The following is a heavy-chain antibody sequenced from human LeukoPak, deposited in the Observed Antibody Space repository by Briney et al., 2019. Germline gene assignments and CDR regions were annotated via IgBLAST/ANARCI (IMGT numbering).Heavy chain of an antibody. CDR3: ARGKVQWLPAGVFDY. D-gene: IGHD6-19*01. J-gene: IGHJ4*02. CDR2: INHSGST. V-gene: IGHV4-34*01. Sequence: SETLSLTCAVYGGSFSGYYWSWIRQPPGKGLEWMGEINHSGSTNYNPSLKSRATIPVDTSKNQFSLKLSSVTAADTAVYYCARGKVQWLPAGVFDYWGQGTLVTVSS. CDR1: GGSFSGYY.